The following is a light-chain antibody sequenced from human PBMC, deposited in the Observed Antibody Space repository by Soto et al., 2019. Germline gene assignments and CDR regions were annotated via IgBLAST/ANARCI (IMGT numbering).Light chain of an antibody. J-gene: IGKJ5*01. CDR2: GAS. V-gene: IGKV3-20*01. CDR3: QQYGSSPRT. Sequence: EIVLTQSPGTLSLSPGETATLSCRASQSVSSTYLAWYQQKPGQAPRLLIYGASSRATGIPDRFSSSGSGTDFTLTISRLEPEDFAVYYCQQYGSSPRTFGQGTRLEIK. CDR1: QSVSSTY.